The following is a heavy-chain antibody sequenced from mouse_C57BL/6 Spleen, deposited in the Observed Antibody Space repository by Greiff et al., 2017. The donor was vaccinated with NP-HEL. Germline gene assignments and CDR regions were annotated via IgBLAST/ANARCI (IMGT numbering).Heavy chain of an antibody. D-gene: IGHD1-1*01. CDR3: TRRVVAKYYFDY. CDR1: GYTFTDYE. CDR2: IDPETGGT. Sequence: QVQLQQSGAELVRHGASVTLSCKASGYTFTDYEMHWVKQTPVHGLEWIGAIDPETGGTAYNQKFKGKAILTADKSSSTAYMELRSLTSEDSAVYYCTRRVVAKYYFDYWGQGTTLTVSS. V-gene: IGHV1-15*01. J-gene: IGHJ2*01.